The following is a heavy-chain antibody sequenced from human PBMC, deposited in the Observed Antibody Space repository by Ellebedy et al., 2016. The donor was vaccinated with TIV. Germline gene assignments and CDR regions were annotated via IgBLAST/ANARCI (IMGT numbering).Heavy chain of an antibody. J-gene: IGHJ4*02. V-gene: IGHV3-23*01. CDR3: ARESPYDVLTGYYAPPFDY. CDR2: ISGSGGST. D-gene: IGHD3-9*01. CDR1: GFTFNIYA. Sequence: GESLKISCAASGFTFNIYAMSWVRQAPGKGLEWVSAISGSGGSTYYADSVKGRFTISRDNSKNTLYLQVNSLTSEDTAVYYCARESPYDVLTGYYAPPFDYWGQGTLVTVSS.